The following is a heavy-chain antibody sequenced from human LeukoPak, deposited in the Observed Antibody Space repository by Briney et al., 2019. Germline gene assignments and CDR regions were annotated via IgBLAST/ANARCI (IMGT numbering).Heavy chain of an antibody. CDR3: ARTFAAAHIDY. CDR1: GFTFSGYW. D-gene: IGHD2-15*01. J-gene: IGHJ4*02. V-gene: IGHV3-74*01. Sequence: GGSLRLSCAASGFTFSGYWMHWVGQAQGKGLVWVSRIKSDGSSTTYADSVKGRFTISRDNAKNTLYLEMNSLRAEDTAVYYCARTFAAAHIDYWGQGTLVTVSS. CDR2: IKSDGSST.